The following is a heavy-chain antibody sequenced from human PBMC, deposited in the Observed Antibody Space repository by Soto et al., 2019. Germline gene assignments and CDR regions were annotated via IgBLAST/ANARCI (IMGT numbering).Heavy chain of an antibody. CDR1: GGSISSSSYY. Sequence: SETLSLTCTVSGGSISSSSYYWGWIRQPPGKGLEWIGSIYYSGSTYYNPSLKSRVTISVDTSKNQFSLKLSSVTAADTAVYYCNTRISGDGGYSRYYYYMDVWGKGTTVTVSS. CDR2: IYYSGST. V-gene: IGHV4-39*01. CDR3: NTRISGDGGYSRYYYYMDV. D-gene: IGHD6-13*01. J-gene: IGHJ6*03.